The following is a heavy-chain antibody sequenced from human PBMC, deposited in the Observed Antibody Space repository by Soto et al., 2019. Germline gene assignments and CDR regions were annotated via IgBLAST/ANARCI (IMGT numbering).Heavy chain of an antibody. CDR3: ARGDIVVVPAPYYYYYGMDV. Sequence: GGSLRLSCAASGFTFSSYWMSWVRQAPGKGLEWVANIKQDGSEKYYVDSVKGRFTISRDNAKNSLYLQMNSLRAEDTAVYYCARGDIVVVPAPYYYYYGMDVWGQGTTVTVSS. D-gene: IGHD2-2*01. J-gene: IGHJ6*02. CDR1: GFTFSSYW. CDR2: IKQDGSEK. V-gene: IGHV3-7*05.